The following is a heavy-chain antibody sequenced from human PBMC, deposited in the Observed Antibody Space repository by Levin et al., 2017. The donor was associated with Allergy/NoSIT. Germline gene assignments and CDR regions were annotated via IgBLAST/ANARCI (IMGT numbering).Heavy chain of an antibody. V-gene: IGHV3-53*01. CDR3: ARNYVLDY. CDR1: GFSVSNSY. Sequence: GESLKISCAASGFSVSNSYMSWVRQAPGKGLEWVSILYSSGNIYYADSVKGRFSISRDNSRNTLFLQMDSLGAEDTAVYYCARNYVLDYWGQGTLVTVSS. D-gene: IGHD2/OR15-2a*01. J-gene: IGHJ4*02. CDR2: LYSSGNI.